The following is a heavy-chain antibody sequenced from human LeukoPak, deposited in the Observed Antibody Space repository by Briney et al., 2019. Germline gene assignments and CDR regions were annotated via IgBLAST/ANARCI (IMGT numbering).Heavy chain of an antibody. J-gene: IGHJ3*02. CDR3: ARGASRSGWYSYDAFDI. Sequence: QPGGSLRLSCAASGFSFSNYWMNWVRQAPGKGLVWVSRINTDGTITPYADSVKGRFTISRDNAKNSLYLQMNSLRAEDTAVYYCARGASRSGWYSYDAFDIWGQGTMVTVSS. CDR1: GFSFSNYW. V-gene: IGHV3-74*01. D-gene: IGHD6-19*01. CDR2: INTDGTIT.